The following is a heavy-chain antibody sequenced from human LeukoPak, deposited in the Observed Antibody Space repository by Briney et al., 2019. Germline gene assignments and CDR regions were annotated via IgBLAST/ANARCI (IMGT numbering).Heavy chain of an antibody. D-gene: IGHD2-15*01. CDR3: AREGRRSGGSCYSLTHCNDAFDI. CDR2: INPNSGGT. Sequence: ASVKVSCKASGYTFTGYYMHWVRQAPGQGLEWMGWINPNSGGTNYAQKFQGRATMTRDTSISTAYMELSRLRSDDTAVYYCAREGRRSGGSCYSLTHCNDAFDIWGQGTMVTVSS. CDR1: GYTFTGYY. V-gene: IGHV1-2*02. J-gene: IGHJ3*02.